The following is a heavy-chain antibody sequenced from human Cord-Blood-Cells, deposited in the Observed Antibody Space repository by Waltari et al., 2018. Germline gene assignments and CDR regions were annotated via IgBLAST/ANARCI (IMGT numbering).Heavy chain of an antibody. V-gene: IGHV4-34*01. D-gene: IGHD2-21*02. Sequence: QVQLQQWGAGLLKPSETLSLTCDVDGGSFSGYYWSWNRQPPGKGLEWIGEINHSGSTNYNPSLKSRVTISVDTSKNQFSLKLSSVTAADTAVYYCARVVVTAIPDYWGQGTLVTVSS. J-gene: IGHJ4*02. CDR1: GGSFSGYY. CDR3: ARVVVTAIPDY. CDR2: INHSGST.